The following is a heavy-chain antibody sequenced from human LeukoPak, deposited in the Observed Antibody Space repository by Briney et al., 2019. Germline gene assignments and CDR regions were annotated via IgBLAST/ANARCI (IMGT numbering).Heavy chain of an antibody. CDR2: IIPIFVTA. D-gene: IGHD2-2*01. J-gene: IGHJ3*02. V-gene: IGHV1-69*05. Sequence: ASVKVSCKASGGTFSSSAISWVRQAPGQGLEWMGGIIPIFVTANYAQKFQGRVTITTDESTSTAYMELSSRRSEDTAVYYCARDRTPVYCSSTSCYPSDAFDIWGQGTMVTVSS. CDR1: GGTFSSSA. CDR3: ARDRTPVYCSSTSCYPSDAFDI.